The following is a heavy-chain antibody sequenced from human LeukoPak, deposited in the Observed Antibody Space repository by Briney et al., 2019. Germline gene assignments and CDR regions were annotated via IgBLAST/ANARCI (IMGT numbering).Heavy chain of an antibody. D-gene: IGHD5-24*01. J-gene: IGHJ4*02. Sequence: SETLSLTCTVSGGSISSHYWSWIRQPPGKGLEWIGYIYYSGSTNYNPSLKSRVIISVDTSKNQFSLKLSSVTAADTAVYYCATFPGEGWLQLWGQGTLVTVSS. CDR1: GGSISSHY. CDR3: ATFPGEGWLQL. V-gene: IGHV4-59*11. CDR2: IYYSGST.